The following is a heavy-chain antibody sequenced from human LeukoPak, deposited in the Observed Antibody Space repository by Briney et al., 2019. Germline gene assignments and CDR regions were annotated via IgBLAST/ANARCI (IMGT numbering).Heavy chain of an antibody. V-gene: IGHV4-4*07. CDR1: GGSISSYY. Sequence: SETLSLTCTVSGGSISSYYWSWIRQPAGKGLEWIGRIYTSGSTNYNPSLKSRVTISVDTSKNQFSLKLSSVTAADTAVYYCARHVDGRPFPDFDYWGQGTLVTVSS. CDR3: ARHVDGRPFPDFDY. J-gene: IGHJ4*02. CDR2: IYTSGST. D-gene: IGHD2-21*01.